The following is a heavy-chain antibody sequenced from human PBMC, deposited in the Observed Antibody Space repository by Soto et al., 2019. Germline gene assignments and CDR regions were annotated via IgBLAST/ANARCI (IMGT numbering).Heavy chain of an antibody. V-gene: IGHV3-48*01. CDR3: ARHLPGSGPNFDY. CDR2: ISSSNDKI. CDR1: GFTLSSYT. J-gene: IGHJ4*02. Sequence: PGWSLRLSCAASGFTLSSYTIHWVRQAPGKGLECVSYISSSNDKIYYADSVKGRFTISRDNAKNSVSLQMNSLRAEDTAMYYCARHLPGSGPNFDYWGQGTMGTVSS. D-gene: IGHD5-12*01.